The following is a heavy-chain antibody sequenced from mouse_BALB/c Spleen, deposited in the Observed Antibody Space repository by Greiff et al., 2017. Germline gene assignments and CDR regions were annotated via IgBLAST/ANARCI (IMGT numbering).Heavy chain of an antibody. J-gene: IGHJ1*01. Sequence: EVQVVESGGGLVKPGGSLKLSCAASGFTFSDYYMYWVRQTPEKRLEWVATISDGGSYTYYPDSVKGRFTISRDNAKNNLYLQMSSLKSEDTAMYYCARDRDGYFDVWGAGTTVTVSS. D-gene: IGHD3-1*01. CDR2: ISDGGSYT. CDR3: ARDRDGYFDV. CDR1: GFTFSDYY. V-gene: IGHV5-4*02.